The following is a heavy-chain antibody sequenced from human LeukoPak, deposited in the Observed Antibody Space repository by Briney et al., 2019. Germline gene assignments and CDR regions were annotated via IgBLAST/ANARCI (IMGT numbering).Heavy chain of an antibody. CDR1: GGSFSGYY. V-gene: IGHV4-34*01. D-gene: IGHD5-24*01. CDR2: INHSGST. J-gene: IGHJ4*02. CDR3: ARALDGYNYYDY. Sequence: SETLSLTCAVYGGSFSGYYWSWIRQPPGKGLEWIGEINHSGSTNYNPSLKSRVTISVDTSKNQFSLKLSSVTAADTAVYYCARALDGYNYYDYWGQGTLVTVSS.